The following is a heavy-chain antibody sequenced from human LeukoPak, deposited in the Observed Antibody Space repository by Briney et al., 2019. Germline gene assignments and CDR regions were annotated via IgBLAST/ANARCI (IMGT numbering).Heavy chain of an antibody. CDR1: GGSISSYY. CDR2: IYSSGST. J-gene: IGHJ6*03. D-gene: IGHD6-13*01. Sequence: SETLSLTCTVSGGSISSYYWSWIRQPPGKGLEWIGYIYSSGSTNYNPSLKSRVNISVDTSKSQFPLQLSSVTAADTAVYYGARHYSSSWYEYYYCYMEVWGKGTTVTVSS. V-gene: IGHV4-59*08. CDR3: ARHYSSSWYEYYYCYMEV.